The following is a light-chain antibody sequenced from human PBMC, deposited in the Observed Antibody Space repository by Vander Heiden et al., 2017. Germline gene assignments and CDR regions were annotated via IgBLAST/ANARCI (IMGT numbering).Light chain of an antibody. J-gene: IGKJ5*01. V-gene: IGKV3D-15*01. CDR2: GAS. Sequence: IVLTQSPYTLSVSPAETATHSCRASQTVGDYVAWYQHRPGQAPRLLLYGASTRALDVPDRFSGSGSGTEFTLTISSLQSEDFAVYYCHQYNSPPRTFGQGTRLEMK. CDR1: QTVGDY. CDR3: HQYNSPPRT.